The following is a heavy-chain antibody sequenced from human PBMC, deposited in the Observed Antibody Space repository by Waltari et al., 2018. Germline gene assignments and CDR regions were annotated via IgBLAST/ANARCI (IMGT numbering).Heavy chain of an antibody. CDR1: GFTFSDHY. D-gene: IGHD6-19*01. Sequence: EVQLVESGGGLDQPGGSLRLSCAGSGFTFSDHYMDWVRQAPGKGLEWVGRIRNKANSYTTEYAASVKGRFTISRDDSKNSLYLQMHRLKTEDTAVYFCVRDSRLGRLDYWGQGTLVTVSS. CDR2: IRNKANSYTT. V-gene: IGHV3-72*01. J-gene: IGHJ4*02. CDR3: VRDSRLGRLDY.